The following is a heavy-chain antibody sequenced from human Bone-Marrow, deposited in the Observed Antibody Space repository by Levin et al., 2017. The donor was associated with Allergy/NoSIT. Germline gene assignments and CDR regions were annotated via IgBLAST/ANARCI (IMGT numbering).Heavy chain of an antibody. D-gene: IGHD5-24*01. V-gene: IGHV4-31*03. CDR1: GGSFSSGGYH. CDR3: AREDGSTFDS. CDR2: IYYSGST. J-gene: IGHJ4*02. Sequence: SQTLSLTCTVSGGSFSSGGYHWSWIRQHAGKGLEWIGYIYYSGSTYYNPSLKSRAMISLDTSKNQFSLKVTSATAADAAVYYCAREDGSTFDSWGQGTLVTVSS.